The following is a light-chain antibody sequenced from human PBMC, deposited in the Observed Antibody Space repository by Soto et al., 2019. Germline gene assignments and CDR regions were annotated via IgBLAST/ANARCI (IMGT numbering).Light chain of an antibody. CDR1: QSISNW. CDR3: QQYDIHST. V-gene: IGKV1-5*01. J-gene: IGKJ2*01. CDR2: AAS. Sequence: DIQMSQSPSTLSAPVGDRVTITCRASQSISNWLAWYQQKPGKAPNLLIYAASSLQSGVPSRFSGSGSGTEFTLTITSLQADDFATYYCQQYDIHSTFGQGTKVDIK.